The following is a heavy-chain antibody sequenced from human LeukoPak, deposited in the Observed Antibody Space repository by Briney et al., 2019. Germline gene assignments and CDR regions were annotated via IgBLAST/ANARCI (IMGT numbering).Heavy chain of an antibody. CDR2: INPNSGGT. D-gene: IGHD2-2*02. V-gene: IGHV1-2*02. CDR3: ARARGYCSSTSCYSPPSY. J-gene: IGHJ4*02. Sequence: GASVKVSCKASGYTFTGYYMHWVRQAPGQGLEWMGWINPNSGGTNYAQKFQGRVTMTRDTSISTAYMELSRLRSDDTAVYYCARARGYCSSTSCYSPPSYWGQRTLVTVSS. CDR1: GYTFTGYY.